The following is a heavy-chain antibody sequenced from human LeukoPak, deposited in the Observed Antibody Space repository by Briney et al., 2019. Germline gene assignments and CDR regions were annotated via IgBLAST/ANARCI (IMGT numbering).Heavy chain of an antibody. Sequence: GGSLRLSCAASGFTFSSYAMSWVRQSPGKGLEWVSSISGSGGGRYFADSVKGRFTISRDNSKNTMYLQMNSLRAEDTAVYYCATATVAGRGYYFDQWGQGTLVTVSS. J-gene: IGHJ4*02. D-gene: IGHD6-19*01. V-gene: IGHV3-23*01. CDR1: GFTFSSYA. CDR3: ATATVAGRGYYFDQ. CDR2: ISGSGGGR.